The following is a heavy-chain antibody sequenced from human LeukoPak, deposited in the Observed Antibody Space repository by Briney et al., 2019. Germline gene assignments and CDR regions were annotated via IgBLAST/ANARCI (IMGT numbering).Heavy chain of an antibody. Sequence: ASVKVSFKASGYTFTCYYMHWVRQAPGQGLEWMGWINPNSGGTNYAQKFQGRVTMTRDTSISTAYMELSRLRSDDTAVYYCARVGSSVTRWFDPWGQGTLVTVSS. J-gene: IGHJ5*02. CDR1: GYTFTCYY. D-gene: IGHD4-17*01. V-gene: IGHV1-2*02. CDR3: ARVGSSVTRWFDP. CDR2: INPNSGGT.